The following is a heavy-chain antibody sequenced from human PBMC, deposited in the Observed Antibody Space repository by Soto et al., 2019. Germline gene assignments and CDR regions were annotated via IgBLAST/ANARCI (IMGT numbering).Heavy chain of an antibody. J-gene: IGHJ4*02. V-gene: IGHV1-24*01. CDR2: FDPEDGET. CDR1: GYTLTELS. Sequence: ASVKVSCKVSGYTLTELSMHWVRQAPGKGLEWMGGFDPEDGETIYAQKFQGRVTMTEDTSTDTAYMELSSLRSEDTAVYYCATDRLGHYYDSSGYYPFDYWGQGTLVTVSS. D-gene: IGHD3-22*01. CDR3: ATDRLGHYYDSSGYYPFDY.